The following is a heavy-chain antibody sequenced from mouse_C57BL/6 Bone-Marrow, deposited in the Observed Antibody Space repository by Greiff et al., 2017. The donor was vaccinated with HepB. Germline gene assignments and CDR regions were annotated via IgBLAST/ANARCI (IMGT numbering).Heavy chain of an antibody. J-gene: IGHJ1*03. D-gene: IGHD1-1*01. Sequence: QVQLQQSGAELVRPGSSVKLSCKASGYTFTSYWMHWVKQRPIQGLEWIGNIDPSDSETHYNQKFKDKATLTVDKSSSTAYMQLSSLTSEDSAVYYCARELRSWYFDVWGTGTTVTVSS. CDR1: GYTFTSYW. CDR2: IDPSDSET. CDR3: ARELRSWYFDV. V-gene: IGHV1-52*01.